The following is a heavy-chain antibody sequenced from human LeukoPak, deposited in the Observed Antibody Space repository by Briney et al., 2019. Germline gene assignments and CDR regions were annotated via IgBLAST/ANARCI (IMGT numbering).Heavy chain of an antibody. V-gene: IGHV3-30*18. CDR2: ISYDGSNK. CDR3: AKAFAMIVVAVDY. Sequence: GRSLRLSCAASGFTFSSYGMHWVRQAPGKGQEWAAVISYDGSNKYYADSVKGRFTISRDNSKNTLYLQMNSLRAEDTAVYYCAKAFAMIVVAVDYWGQGTLVTVSS. CDR1: GFTFSSYG. J-gene: IGHJ4*02. D-gene: IGHD3-22*01.